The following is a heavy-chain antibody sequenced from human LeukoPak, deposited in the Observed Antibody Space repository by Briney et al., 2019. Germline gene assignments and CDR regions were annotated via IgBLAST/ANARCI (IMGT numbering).Heavy chain of an antibody. CDR2: ISYDGSNK. J-gene: IGHJ6*02. Sequence: PGGSLRLSCAASGFTFSSYGMHWVRQAPGKGLEWVVVISYDGSNKYYADSVKGRFTISRDNSKNTLYLQMNSLRAEDTAVYYCAKDLYCSGGSCYYPYYYYGMDVWGQGTTVTVSS. CDR3: AKDLYCSGGSCYYPYYYYGMDV. CDR1: GFTFSSYG. V-gene: IGHV3-30*18. D-gene: IGHD2-15*01.